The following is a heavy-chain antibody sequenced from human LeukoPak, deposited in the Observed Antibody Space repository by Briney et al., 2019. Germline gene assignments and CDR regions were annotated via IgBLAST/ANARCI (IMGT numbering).Heavy chain of an antibody. Sequence: PGGSLRLSCAASGFTLSSFAMTWVRQAPGKGLEWVSSITGTHYTTYNTDSLKSRFTISRDNSKNTLYLQMNSLRADDTAVYYCTKDPNGDYVGAFDPWGQGTLVTVSS. V-gene: IGHV3-23*01. CDR1: GFTLSSFA. CDR2: ITGTHYTT. D-gene: IGHD4-17*01. CDR3: TKDPNGDYVGAFDP. J-gene: IGHJ5*02.